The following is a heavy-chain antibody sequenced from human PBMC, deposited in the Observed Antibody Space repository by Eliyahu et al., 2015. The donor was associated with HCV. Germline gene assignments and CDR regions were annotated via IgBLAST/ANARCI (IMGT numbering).Heavy chain of an antibody. CDR1: GFPLXTFS. V-gene: IGHV3-30*03. Sequence: QVQLVESGGGVVLPGGSLRTXCAASGFPLXTFSMHWVRQAPGKGLEWVAVISYDGSKKYYADSVKGRFTISRDNSKNTLYLQMSGLQTEDTAVYYCARSPKAGPFDYWGQGSLVTVSS. D-gene: IGHD6-19*01. J-gene: IGHJ4*02. CDR2: ISYDGSKK. CDR3: ARSPKAGPFDY.